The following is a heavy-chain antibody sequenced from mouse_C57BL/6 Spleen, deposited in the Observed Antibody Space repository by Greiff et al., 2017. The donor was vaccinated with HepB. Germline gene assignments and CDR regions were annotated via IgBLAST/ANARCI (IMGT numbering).Heavy chain of an antibody. CDR1: GYTFTSYW. CDR2: INPSNGGT. J-gene: IGHJ4*01. CDR3: ARYGDFLNWDVDYAMDY. Sequence: QVQLKQPGTELVKPGASVKLSCKASGYTFTSYWMHWVKQRPGQGLEWIGNINPSNGGTNYNEKFKSKATLTVDKSSSTAYMQLSSLTSEDSAVYYCARYGDFLNWDVDYAMDYWGQGTSVTVSS. D-gene: IGHD4-1*01. V-gene: IGHV1-53*01.